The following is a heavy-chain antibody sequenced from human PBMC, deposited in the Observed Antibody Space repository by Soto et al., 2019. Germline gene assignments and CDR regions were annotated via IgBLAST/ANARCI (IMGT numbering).Heavy chain of an antibody. CDR3: AREVDSGYDPKTYYYYGMDV. CDR2: ISYDGSNK. Sequence: QVQLVESGGGVVQPGRSLRLSCAASGFTFSTYAMHWVRQAPGKGLEWVAVISYDGSNKYYADSVKGRFTISRDNSKNTVYLQMNSLRAEDTAVYYCAREVDSGYDPKTYYYYGMDVWGQGTTVTVSS. D-gene: IGHD5-12*01. J-gene: IGHJ6*02. V-gene: IGHV3-30-3*01. CDR1: GFTFSTYA.